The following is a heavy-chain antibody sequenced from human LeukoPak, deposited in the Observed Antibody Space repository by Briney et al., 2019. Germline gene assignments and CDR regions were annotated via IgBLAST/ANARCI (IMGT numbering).Heavy chain of an antibody. CDR3: AKFEPGRWFDP. V-gene: IGHV4-34*01. D-gene: IGHD3-10*01. CDR1: GGSFSGYY. J-gene: IGHJ5*02. CDR2: INHSGST. Sequence: SETLSLTCAVYGGSFSGYYWSWIRQPPGKGLEWIGEINHSGSTNYNPSHKSRVTISVDTSKNQFSLKLTSVTAADTAVYYCAKFEPGRWFDPWGQGTLVTVSS.